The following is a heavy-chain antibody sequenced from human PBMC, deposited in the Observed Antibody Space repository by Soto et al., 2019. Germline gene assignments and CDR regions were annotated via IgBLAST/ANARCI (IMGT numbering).Heavy chain of an antibody. J-gene: IGHJ4*02. CDR1: GGSIYTGGFY. D-gene: IGHD1-26*01. V-gene: IGHV4-31*03. Sequence: LSLTCTVSGGSIYTGGFYWSWIRQLPGKGLEWLGYIYYTGSTQYTPSLKSRLSISTDTSDNQFSLRLNSVTAADTAVYYCATSLVTSRARVDYWGQGTPVTVSS. CDR3: ATSLVTSRARVDY. CDR2: IYYTGST.